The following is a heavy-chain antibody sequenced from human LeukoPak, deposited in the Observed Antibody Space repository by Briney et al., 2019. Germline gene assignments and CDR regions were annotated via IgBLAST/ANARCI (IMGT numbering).Heavy chain of an antibody. CDR1: GLTFSGFW. CDR2: IHPDGSEK. J-gene: IGHJ4*02. Sequence: GGSLRLSCAASGLTFSGFWMTWVRQAPGKGLEWVANIHPDGSEKYKVDSVKGRFTISRDNAKNSLYLEMTSLRGEGTGVYSGARGSCDYWGQGTLVTVSS. V-gene: IGHV3-7*04. CDR3: ARGSCDY.